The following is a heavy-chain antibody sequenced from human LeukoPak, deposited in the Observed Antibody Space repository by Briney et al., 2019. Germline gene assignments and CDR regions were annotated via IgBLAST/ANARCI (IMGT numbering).Heavy chain of an antibody. V-gene: IGHV4-30-2*01. CDR3: ARAGPAAGTRSNAFDI. CDR2: IYHSGST. D-gene: IGHD6-13*01. Sequence: PSETLSLTCTVSGGSISSGGYYWSWIRQPPGKGLEWIGYIYHSGSTYYNPSLKSRVTISVDRSKNQFSLKLSSVTAADTAVYYCARAGPAAGTRSNAFDIWGQGTMVTVSS. CDR1: GGSISSGGYY. J-gene: IGHJ3*02.